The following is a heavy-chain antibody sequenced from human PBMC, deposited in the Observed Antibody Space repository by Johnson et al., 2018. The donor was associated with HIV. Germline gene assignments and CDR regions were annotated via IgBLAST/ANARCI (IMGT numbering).Heavy chain of an antibody. J-gene: IGHJ3*02. V-gene: IGHV3-30*02. D-gene: IGHD3-10*01. CDR1: GFTFSDYG. CDR2: IRYDGSNK. CDR3: AREAITMARGRAFDI. Sequence: QVQLVESGGGLVQPGGSLRLSCAASGFTFSDYGMHWVRQAPGKGLEWVAFIRYDGSNKYYADSVKGRFTLSRDNSKNTLYLQMNSLRTWDTAVYYCAREAITMARGRAFDIWGQGTVVTVSS.